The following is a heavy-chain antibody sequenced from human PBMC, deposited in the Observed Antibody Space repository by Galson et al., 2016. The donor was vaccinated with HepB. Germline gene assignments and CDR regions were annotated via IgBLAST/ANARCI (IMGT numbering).Heavy chain of an antibody. D-gene: IGHD3-10*01. V-gene: IGHV3-23*01. CDR2: IRGSGSST. CDR1: GFTFNIYA. J-gene: IGHJ5*01. CDR3: AKDGRRRWFEDLMSPVSWFDS. Sequence: SLRLSCAASGFTFNIYAMSWVRQSPGRRLEWVSGIRGSGSSTYYADSVRGRFIISRDNSKNTVYLQMNSLRAEDTGVYYCAKDGRRRWFEDLMSPVSWFDSWGQGTLVTVSS.